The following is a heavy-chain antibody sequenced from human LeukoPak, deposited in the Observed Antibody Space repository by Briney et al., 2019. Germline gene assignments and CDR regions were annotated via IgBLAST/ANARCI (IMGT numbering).Heavy chain of an antibody. CDR1: GGSISNYY. Sequence: SETLSLTCTVSGGSISNYYWSWIRQPPGKGLEWIGYIYYSGSTNYNPSLKSRVTISVDTSKNQFSLKLSSVTAADTAVYYCARGGSDFWSGYYGSYAFDIWGQGTMVTVSS. CDR2: IYYSGST. J-gene: IGHJ3*02. D-gene: IGHD3-3*01. V-gene: IGHV4-59*01. CDR3: ARGGSDFWSGYYGSYAFDI.